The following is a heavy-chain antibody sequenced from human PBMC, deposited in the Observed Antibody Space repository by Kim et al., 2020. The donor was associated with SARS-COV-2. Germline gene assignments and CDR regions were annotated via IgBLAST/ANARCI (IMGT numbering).Heavy chain of an antibody. D-gene: IGHD4-17*01. J-gene: IGHJ4*02. CDR1: GFTFSSYA. V-gene: IGHV3-33*06. CDR2: IWYDGSNK. Sequence: GGSLRLSCAASGFTFSSYAMHWVRQAPGKGLEWVAVIWYDGSNKYYADSVKGRFTISRDNSKNTLYLQMNSLRAEDTAVYYCAKDQHGDYWQYYFDYWGQGTLVTVSS. CDR3: AKDQHGDYWQYYFDY.